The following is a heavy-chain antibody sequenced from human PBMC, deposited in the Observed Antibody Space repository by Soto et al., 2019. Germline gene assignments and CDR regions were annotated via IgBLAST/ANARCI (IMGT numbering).Heavy chain of an antibody. V-gene: IGHV1-2*02. Sequence: ASVKVACKASGYTFTSYYIHWVRQAPGQGLEWMGWINPITGGTNYAPKFQGRVTMTRDTSITTAYMELSRLRSDDTAVYYCARNYYDSSDRDYLDYWGQGTPVTVSS. CDR3: ARNYYDSSDRDYLDY. D-gene: IGHD3-22*01. J-gene: IGHJ4*02. CDR1: GYTFTSYY. CDR2: INPITGGT.